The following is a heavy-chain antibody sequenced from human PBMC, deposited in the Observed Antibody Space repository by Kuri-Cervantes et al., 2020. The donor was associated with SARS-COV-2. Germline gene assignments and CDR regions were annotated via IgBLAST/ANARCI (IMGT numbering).Heavy chain of an antibody. CDR3: ARVEGGSYFGGNDY. D-gene: IGHD1-26*01. J-gene: IGHJ4*02. CDR1: GFTFSTYA. CDR2: ISYDGSNK. Sequence: GGSLRLSCAASGFTFSTYAMHWVRQAPGKGLEWVAVISYDGSNKYYADSVKGRFTISRDNSENTLYLQMNSLRAEDTAVYYCARVEGGSYFGGNDYWGQGTLVTVSS. V-gene: IGHV3-30-3*01.